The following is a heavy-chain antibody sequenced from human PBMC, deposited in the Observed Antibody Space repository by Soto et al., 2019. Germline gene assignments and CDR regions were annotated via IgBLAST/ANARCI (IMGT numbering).Heavy chain of an antibody. CDR2: ICNSGTT. Sequence: QVQLQESGPTLVKPSETLSLTCTVSGGSIRSYCWTWIRQPPVEGLEWIGCICNSGTTNSNPSLKSRVVLPIDSQTCQFSLQLSCVTHAEPASYSCASGGSIVVATRRLMDVWGKGTTVTVSS. V-gene: IGHV4-59*08. D-gene: IGHD1-26*01. CDR3: ASGGSIVVATRRLMDV. J-gene: IGHJ6*03. CDR1: GGSIRSYC.